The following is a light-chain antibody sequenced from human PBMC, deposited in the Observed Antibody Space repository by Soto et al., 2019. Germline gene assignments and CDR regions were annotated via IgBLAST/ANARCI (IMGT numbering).Light chain of an antibody. CDR1: SSNIGAGYD. V-gene: IGLV1-40*01. CDR2: GND. Sequence: QSVLTQPPSVSGAPGQGVTISCTGSSSNIGAGYDVHWYQQLPGAAPKLLIFGNDNRPSGVPDRFSGSRSGTSASLAITGLQAEDEPDYYCQSYDRSLSGSVFGAGTKLTVL. CDR3: QSYDRSLSGSV. J-gene: IGLJ1*01.